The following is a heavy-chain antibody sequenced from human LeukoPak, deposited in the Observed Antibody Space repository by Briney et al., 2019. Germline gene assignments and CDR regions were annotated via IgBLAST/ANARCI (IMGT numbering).Heavy chain of an antibody. CDR3: TTDEAAGTDY. D-gene: IGHD6-13*01. V-gene: IGHV3-15*01. Sequence: GGSLRLSCAASGITFSDYYMSWIRQAPGKGLEWVGRIKSKTDGGTIDYAAPVKGRFTISRDDSKNTLFLQMSRLRTEDTAVYYCTTDEAAGTDYWGQGTLVTVSS. J-gene: IGHJ4*02. CDR1: GITFSDYY. CDR2: IKSKTDGGTI.